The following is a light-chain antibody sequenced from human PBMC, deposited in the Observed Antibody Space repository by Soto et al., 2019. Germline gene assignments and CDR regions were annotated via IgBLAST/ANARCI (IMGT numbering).Light chain of an antibody. J-gene: IGKJ3*01. CDR3: QQSYSTPRT. CDR2: AAS. CDR1: QSMSSY. V-gene: IGKV1-39*01. Sequence: DIQMTQSPSSLSASVGDRVTITCRASQSMSSYLNWYQQKPGKAPKLLIYAASSLQSGVPSRFSGSGSGTDFTLTISSLQPEDFATYYCQQSYSTPRTVGPGTKVDIK.